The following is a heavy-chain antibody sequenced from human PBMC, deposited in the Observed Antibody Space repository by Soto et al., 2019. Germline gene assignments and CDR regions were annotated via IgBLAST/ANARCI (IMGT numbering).Heavy chain of an antibody. Sequence: PSETLSLTCTVSGGSISSNYWTWIRQPPGKGLEWIGYVYNSGSTNYNPSLKSRVTISEDTSGSQFSLKVNSMTAADTAVYYCARYRREAVAGYTLDSWGQGILVTVSS. J-gene: IGHJ4*02. CDR1: GGSISSNY. D-gene: IGHD6-13*01. CDR3: ARYRREAVAGYTLDS. V-gene: IGHV4-59*01. CDR2: VYNSGST.